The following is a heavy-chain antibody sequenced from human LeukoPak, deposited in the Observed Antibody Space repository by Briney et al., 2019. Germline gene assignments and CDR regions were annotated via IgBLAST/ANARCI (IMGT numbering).Heavy chain of an antibody. Sequence: ASVKVSCKVSGYTLTELSMHWVRQAPGKGLEWMGGFDPEDGETIYAQKFQGRVTITADESTSTAYMELSSLRSEDTAVYYCAREQGGIVANYFDYWGQGTLVTVSS. CDR1: GYTLTELS. D-gene: IGHD6-13*01. V-gene: IGHV1-24*01. CDR3: AREQGGIVANYFDY. CDR2: FDPEDGET. J-gene: IGHJ4*02.